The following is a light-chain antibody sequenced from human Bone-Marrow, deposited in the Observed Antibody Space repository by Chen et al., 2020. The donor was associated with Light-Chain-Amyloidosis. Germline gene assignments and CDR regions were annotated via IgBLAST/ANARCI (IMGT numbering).Light chain of an antibody. Sequence: QSALTQPASVSGSPGQAITISCTGTNSDVGDYNYVSWYQQHPGKAPKLMIYDVSNRPSGVSNRCSGSKSGNTASLTISGLQAEDEADYYCSSYTSSSTVVFGGGTKLTVL. J-gene: IGLJ2*01. CDR2: DVS. CDR1: NSDVGDYNY. CDR3: SSYTSSSTVV. V-gene: IGLV2-14*01.